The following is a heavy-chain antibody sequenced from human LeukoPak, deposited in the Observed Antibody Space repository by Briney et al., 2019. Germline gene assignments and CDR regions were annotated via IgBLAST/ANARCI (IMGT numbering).Heavy chain of an antibody. D-gene: IGHD2-21*02. CDR3: ARTVVVVTADRYYYYYMDV. CDR1: GGSISSYY. Sequence: PSETLSLTCTVSGGSISSYYWSWIRQPAGKGLEWIGRIYTSGSTNYNPSPKSRVTMSVDTSKNQFSLKLSSVTAADTAVYYCARTVVVVTADRYYYYYMDVWGKGTTVTVSS. CDR2: IYTSGST. V-gene: IGHV4-4*07. J-gene: IGHJ6*03.